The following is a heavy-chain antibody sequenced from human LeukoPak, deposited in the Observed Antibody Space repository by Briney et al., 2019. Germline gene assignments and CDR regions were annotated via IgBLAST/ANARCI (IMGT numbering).Heavy chain of an antibody. CDR1: GFTFGDYG. CDR2: IRSKAYGGTT. V-gene: IGHV3-49*04. J-gene: IGHJ4*02. D-gene: IGHD3-22*01. Sequence: PGRSLRLSCTASGFTFGDYGMSWVRQAPGKGLEWVGFIRSKAYGGTTEYAASVKGRFTISRDDSKSIAYLRMNSLKTEDTAVYYCTRGNYYDSSGAYYFGYWGQGTLVTVSS. CDR3: TRGNYYDSSGAYYFGY.